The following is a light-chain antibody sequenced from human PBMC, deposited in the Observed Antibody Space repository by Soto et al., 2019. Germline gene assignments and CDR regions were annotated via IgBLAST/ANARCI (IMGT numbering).Light chain of an antibody. CDR1: SSNIGAGYD. CDR3: QSYDSSLSGYV. J-gene: IGLJ1*01. V-gene: IGLV1-40*01. Sequence: QSVLTQPPSVSGAPGQRVTISCTGSSSNIGAGYDVHWYQQLPGTAPKLLIYDNFNRPSGVPDRFSGSKSGTSASLAITGLQAEDGADYYCQSYDSSLSGYVFGTGTKVTVL. CDR2: DNF.